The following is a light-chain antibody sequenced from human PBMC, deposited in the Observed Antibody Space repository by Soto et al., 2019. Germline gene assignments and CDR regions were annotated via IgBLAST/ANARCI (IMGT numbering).Light chain of an antibody. Sequence: EIVLTQSPGTLSLSPGERATLSCRASQSVNNNYLGWYQQKPGQAPRLLINGASSRATGISDRFSGSGSGTAFTLTISRVEPEDFAVYYCQQYGSSPYTFGQGTKLEIK. V-gene: IGKV3-20*01. CDR3: QQYGSSPYT. CDR1: QSVNNNY. CDR2: GAS. J-gene: IGKJ2*01.